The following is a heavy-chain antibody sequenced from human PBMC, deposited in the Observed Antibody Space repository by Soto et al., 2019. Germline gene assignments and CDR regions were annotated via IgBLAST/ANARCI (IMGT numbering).Heavy chain of an antibody. J-gene: IGHJ5*02. V-gene: IGHV4-30-2*01. D-gene: IGHD3-3*01. CDR3: ARGAYYDFWSAYYTFSLESWFDP. CDR2: IYHSGST. Sequence: SETLSLTCAVSGGSISSGGYSWSWIRQPPGKGLEWIGYIYHSGSTYYNPSLKSRVTISVDRSKNQFSLKLSSVTAADTAVYYCARGAYYDFWSAYYTFSLESWFDPWGQGTLVTVSS. CDR1: GGSISSGGYS.